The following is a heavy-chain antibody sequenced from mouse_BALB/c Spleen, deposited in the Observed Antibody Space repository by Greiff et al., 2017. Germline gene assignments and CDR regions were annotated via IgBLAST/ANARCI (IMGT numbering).Heavy chain of an antibody. CDR2: ISSGGGST. V-gene: IGHV5-12-1*01. J-gene: IGHJ2*01. CDR3: ARLGITTEYYFDY. Sequence: EVMLVESGGGLVKPGGSLKLSCAASGFAFSSYDMSWVRQTPEKRLEWVAYISSGGGSTYYPDTVKGRFTISRDNAKNTLYLQMSSLKSEDTAMYYCARLGITTEYYFDYWGQGTTLTVSS. D-gene: IGHD2-4*01. CDR1: GFAFSSYD.